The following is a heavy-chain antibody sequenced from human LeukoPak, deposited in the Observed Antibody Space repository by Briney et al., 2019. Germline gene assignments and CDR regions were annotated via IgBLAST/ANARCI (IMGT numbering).Heavy chain of an antibody. CDR3: AREVDTALGP. J-gene: IGHJ4*02. D-gene: IGHD5-18*01. CDR2: ISSGSGT. Sequence: PGGSLRLSCAASGFTVSNNYMSWVRQAPGKGLEWVSIISSGSGTYYADSVKGRFTISRDNSKNTVYLQMGSLRAEDMAVYYCAREVDTALGPWGQGTLVTVSS. V-gene: IGHV3-53*05. CDR1: GFTVSNNY.